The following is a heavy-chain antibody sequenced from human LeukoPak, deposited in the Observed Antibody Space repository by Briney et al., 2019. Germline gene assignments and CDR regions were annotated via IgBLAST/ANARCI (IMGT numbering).Heavy chain of an antibody. CDR3: ARSPGVPAPGDGMDV. J-gene: IGHJ6*02. CDR2: ISSGSIYI. Sequence: PGGSLRLSCVVSGFTFSSYSMNWVRQAPGMGLEWVSSISSGSIYIYYADSVKGRFTISRDNAKNSLYLQMNSLRAEDTAVYYCARSPGVPAPGDGMDVWGQGTTVTVSS. V-gene: IGHV3-21*01. CDR1: GFTFSSYS. D-gene: IGHD2-2*01.